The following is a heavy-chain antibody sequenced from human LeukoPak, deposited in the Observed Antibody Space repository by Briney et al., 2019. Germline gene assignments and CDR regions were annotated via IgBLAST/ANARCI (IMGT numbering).Heavy chain of an antibody. CDR1: RFTLSNYW. CDR2: IKQDGSET. V-gene: IGHV3-7*01. D-gene: IGHD1-1*01. CDR3: ARVAKERVGGVYYFDY. J-gene: IGHJ4*02. Sequence: PGGSLRLSCAASRFTLSNYWMSWVRQAPGKGLEWVANIKQDGSETYYVDSVKGRFTISRDNAKNSLSLQMNSLRAGDTAVYYCARVAKERVGGVYYFDYWGQGTLVTVSS.